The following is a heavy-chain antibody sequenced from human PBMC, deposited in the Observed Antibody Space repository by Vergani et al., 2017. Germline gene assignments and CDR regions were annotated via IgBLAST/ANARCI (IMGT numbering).Heavy chain of an antibody. V-gene: IGHV1-18*04. CDR3: ARYLPYYDFWSGFSAKNWFDP. CDR2: ISAYTGNT. D-gene: IGHD3-3*01. CDR1: GYTFTSYG. Sequence: QVQLVQSGAEVKKPGASVKVSCKASGYTFTSYGISWVRQGPGQGLERMGWISAYTGNTNYAQKLQGRVTMTTDTSTSTAYMELRSLRSDDTAVYYCARYLPYYDFWSGFSAKNWFDPWGQGTLVTVSA. J-gene: IGHJ5*02.